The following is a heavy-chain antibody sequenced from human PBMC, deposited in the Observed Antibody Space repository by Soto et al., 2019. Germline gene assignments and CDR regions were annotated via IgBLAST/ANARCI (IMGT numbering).Heavy chain of an antibody. J-gene: IGHJ4*02. Sequence: QVQLVQSGAEVKKPGASVKVSCKASGYTFTSYAMHWVRQAPGQRLEWMGWINAGNGNTKYSQKFQGRVTITRDTYASTAYMELSSLRSEDTAGYYCAKSATVPAAIAYWGQGTLGTVSS. V-gene: IGHV1-3*01. D-gene: IGHD2-2*02. CDR1: GYTFTSYA. CDR3: AKSATVPAAIAY. CDR2: INAGNGNT.